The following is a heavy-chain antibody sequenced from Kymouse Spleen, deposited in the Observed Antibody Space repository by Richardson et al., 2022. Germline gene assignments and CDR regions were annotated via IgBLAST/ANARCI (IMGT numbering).Heavy chain of an antibody. Sequence: QVQLQESGPGLVKPSGTLSLTCAVSGGSISSSNWWSWVRQPPGKGLEWIGEIYHSGSTNYNPSLKSRVTISVDKSKNQFSLKLSSVTAADTAVYYCARGGHIRPYCSSTSCYEDDYWGQGTLVTVSS. V-gene: IGHV4-4*02. CDR3: ARGGHIRPYCSSTSCYEDDY. J-gene: IGHJ4*02. CDR2: IYHSGST. CDR1: GGSISSSNW. D-gene: IGHD2-2*02.